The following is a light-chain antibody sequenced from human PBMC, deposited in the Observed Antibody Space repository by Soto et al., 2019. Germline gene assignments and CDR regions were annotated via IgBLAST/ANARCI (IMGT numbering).Light chain of an antibody. Sequence: DIQMTQSPSSVSASVGDRVTITCRASQGISNYLAWYQQKPGKVPKLLIYAASTLLSGVPSRFSGSGSGTEFTLTISSLQPDDFATYYCLQHNTYPVTSGQGTKVDIK. CDR2: AAS. J-gene: IGKJ1*01. CDR3: LQHNTYPVT. CDR1: QGISNY. V-gene: IGKV1-27*01.